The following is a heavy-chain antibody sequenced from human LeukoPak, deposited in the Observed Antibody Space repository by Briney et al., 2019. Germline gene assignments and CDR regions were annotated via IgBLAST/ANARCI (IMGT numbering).Heavy chain of an antibody. V-gene: IGHV4-38-2*02. J-gene: IGHJ4*02. CDR3: ARDQATIILGYFDY. CDR2: IYYSGRT. D-gene: IGHD1-26*01. CDR1: GYSISSDYY. Sequence: SETLSLTCTVSGYSISSDYYWGWIRQPPGKGLEWIGTIYYSGRTYYNPSLKSRVTISVDTSKNQFSLKLSSVTAADTAVYYCARDQATIILGYFDYWGQGTLVTVSS.